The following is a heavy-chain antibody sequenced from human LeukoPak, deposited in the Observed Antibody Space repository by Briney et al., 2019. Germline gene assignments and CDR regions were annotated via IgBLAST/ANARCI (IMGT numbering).Heavy chain of an antibody. CDR1: GFTFSSYA. V-gene: IGHV3-23*01. CDR2: TSGTGAST. D-gene: IGHD4/OR15-4a*01. Sequence: PGGSLRLSCVASGFTFSSYAMSWVRQAPGKGLEWVSGTSGTGASTYYADSVKGRFTISRDNSRNTLYLQMNSLRPGDTAVYYCTTLTIASPFDFWGLGTLVTVSS. J-gene: IGHJ4*02. CDR3: TTLTIASPFDF.